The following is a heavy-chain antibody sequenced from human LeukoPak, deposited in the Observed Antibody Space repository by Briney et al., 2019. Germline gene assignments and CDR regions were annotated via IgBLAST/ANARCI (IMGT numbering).Heavy chain of an antibody. D-gene: IGHD1-20*01. V-gene: IGHV4-59*08. CDR3: ARRITARGETIYYFDY. Sequence: PSETLSLTCTVSGGSISSYYWSWIRQPPGKGLEWIGYIYCSGSTNYNPSLKSRVTISVDTSKNQFSLKLSSVTAADTAVYYCARRITARGETIYYFDYWGQGTLVIVSS. CDR2: IYCSGST. CDR1: GGSISSYY. J-gene: IGHJ4*02.